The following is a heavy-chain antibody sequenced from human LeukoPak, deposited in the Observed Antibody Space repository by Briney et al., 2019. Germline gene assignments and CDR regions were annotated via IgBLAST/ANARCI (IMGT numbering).Heavy chain of an antibody. CDR2: ISWNSGSI. Sequence: GRSLRLSCAASGFTFDDYAMPWVRQAPGKGLEWVSGISWNSGSIGYADSVKGRFTISRDNAKNSLYLQMNSLRAEDTALYYCAKAVMTTSRAIFDYWGQGTLVTVSS. V-gene: IGHV3-9*01. CDR1: GFTFDDYA. D-gene: IGHD4-17*01. CDR3: AKAVMTTSRAIFDY. J-gene: IGHJ4*02.